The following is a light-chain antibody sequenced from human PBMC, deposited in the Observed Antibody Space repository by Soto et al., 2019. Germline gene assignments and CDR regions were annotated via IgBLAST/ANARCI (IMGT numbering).Light chain of an antibody. CDR2: KAS. Sequence: DIQMTQSPSTLSASVGDRVTITCRATQSISNSLAWYQQKPGKAPKLLIYKASSLESGVPSRFGGSGSGTEFTLTITSLQPDDFATYYCQQYNSYWTFGQGTKVEIK. CDR3: QQYNSYWT. J-gene: IGKJ1*01. V-gene: IGKV1-5*03. CDR1: QSISNS.